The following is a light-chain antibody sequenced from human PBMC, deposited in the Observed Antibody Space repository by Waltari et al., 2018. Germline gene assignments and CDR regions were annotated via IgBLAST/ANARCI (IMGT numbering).Light chain of an antibody. CDR2: KAS. CDR1: PSISSW. Sequence: DIQMTQSPSTLSASVGDRVTITCRARPSISSWLAWYQQKPGKAPKLLIYKASSLESGVPSRFSGSGSGTEFTLTISSLQPDDFATYYCQQYNSYPVTFGQGTKLEIK. CDR3: QQYNSYPVT. V-gene: IGKV1-5*03. J-gene: IGKJ2*01.